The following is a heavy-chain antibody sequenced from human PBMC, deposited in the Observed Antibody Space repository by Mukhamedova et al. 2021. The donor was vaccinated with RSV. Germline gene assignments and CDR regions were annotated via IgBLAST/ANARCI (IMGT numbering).Heavy chain of an antibody. J-gene: IGHJ4*02. D-gene: IGHD3-10*01. CDR2: ISGSGGST. V-gene: IGHV3-23*01. CDR3: AKDYYGPSWGILQY. Sequence: GKGLEWVSAISGSGGSTYYADSVKGRLTISRDNSKNTLYLQMNSLRAEDTAVYYCAKDYYGPSWGILQYWGQGTLVTVSS.